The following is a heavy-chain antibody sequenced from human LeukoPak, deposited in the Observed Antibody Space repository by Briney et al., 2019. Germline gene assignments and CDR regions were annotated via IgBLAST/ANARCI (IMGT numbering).Heavy chain of an antibody. CDR2: IRYDGSNK. CDR3: AKDLASMTYFDY. CDR1: GFTFTSYG. V-gene: IGHV3-30*02. Sequence: GGSLRLSCAASGFTFTSYGMHWVRQAPGKGLEWVAFIRYDGSNKYYADSVQGRFTISRDNSKKTLYLQMNTLRGEDTAVYYCAKDLASMTYFDYWGQGTLVTVSS. J-gene: IGHJ4*02. D-gene: IGHD6-6*01.